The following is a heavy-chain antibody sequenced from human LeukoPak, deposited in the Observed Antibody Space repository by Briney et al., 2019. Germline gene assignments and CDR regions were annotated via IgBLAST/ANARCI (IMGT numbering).Heavy chain of an antibody. Sequence: PSGSLTLSCAASGCTFDDYGMSWVRQPPGQGQELVSGINWNGGSTGSTASVKGRFTISRDNDKNSLYLQMNSLRAEDTALYYCARRRGPTGYYYMDVWGKGNTVTVSS. CDR2: INWNGGST. V-gene: IGHV3-20*04. CDR3: ARRRGPTGYYYMDV. J-gene: IGHJ6*03. D-gene: IGHD4-17*01. CDR1: GCTFDDYG.